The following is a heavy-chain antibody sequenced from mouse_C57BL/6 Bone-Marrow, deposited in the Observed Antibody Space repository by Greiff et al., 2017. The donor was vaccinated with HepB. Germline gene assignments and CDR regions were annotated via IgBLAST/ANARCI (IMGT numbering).Heavy chain of an antibody. CDR2: IWTGGGT. CDR1: GFSLTSYA. CDR3: ARKGANWDVDWYFDV. J-gene: IGHJ1*03. Sequence: VQLQESGPGLVAPSQSLSITCTVSGFSLTSYAISWVRQPPGKGLEWLGVIWTGGGTNYNSAPKSRLNISKDNSKSQVFLKMNSLQTDDTARYYCARKGANWDVDWYFDVWGTGTTVTVSS. D-gene: IGHD4-1*01. V-gene: IGHV2-9-1*01.